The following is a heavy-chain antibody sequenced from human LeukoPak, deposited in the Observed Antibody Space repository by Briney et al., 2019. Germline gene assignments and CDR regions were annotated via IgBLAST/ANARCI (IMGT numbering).Heavy chain of an antibody. V-gene: IGHV4-38-2*02. CDR1: GYSISSGYY. CDR2: IYHSGST. CDR3: ARVPITGLDY. Sequence: SETLSLTCTVSGYSISSGYYWGWIRQPPGKGLEWIGSIYHSGSTYYNPSLKSRVTISVDTSKNQFSLKLSSVTAADAAVYYCARVPITGLDYWGQGTLVTVSS. D-gene: IGHD1-20*01. J-gene: IGHJ4*02.